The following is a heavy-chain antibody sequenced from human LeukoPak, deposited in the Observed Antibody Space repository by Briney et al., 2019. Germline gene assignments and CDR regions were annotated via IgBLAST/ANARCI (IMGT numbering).Heavy chain of an antibody. CDR3: ARRPFGLGGLDY. CDR2: INPSGGST. Sequence: ASVTVSCKASGYSFTSYYIHWVRQAPGQGLEWMGMINPSGGSTSYAQKFQGKVTMTRDTSTSTVYMELSSLRSEDTAVYYCARRPFGLGGLDYWGQGTLVTVSS. CDR1: GYSFTSYY. V-gene: IGHV1-46*01. J-gene: IGHJ4*02. D-gene: IGHD3-16*01.